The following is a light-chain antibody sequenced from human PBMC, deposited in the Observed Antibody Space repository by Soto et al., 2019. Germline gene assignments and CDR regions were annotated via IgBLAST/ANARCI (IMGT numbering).Light chain of an antibody. CDR2: GAS. Sequence: EIVLTQSPGTLSLSPGERATLSCRASQSVTSSYLAWYQQKTGQAPRLLIYGASSRATGIPDRFSGSGSGTDFTLTISRLEPEDFAMYYCQQYGTSPGVTFGPGTKVDIK. CDR3: QQYGTSPGVT. J-gene: IGKJ3*01. V-gene: IGKV3-20*01. CDR1: QSVTSSY.